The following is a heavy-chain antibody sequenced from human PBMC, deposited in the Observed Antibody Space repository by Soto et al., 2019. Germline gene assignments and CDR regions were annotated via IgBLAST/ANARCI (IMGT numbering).Heavy chain of an antibody. CDR3: AQAAAGTMVQFFGNYYGMDV. CDR1: GGTFSSYA. J-gene: IGHJ6*02. CDR2: IIPIFGTA. V-gene: IGHV1-69*13. Sequence: ASVKVSCKASGGTFSSYAISWVRQAPGQGLEWMGGIIPIFGTANYAQKFQGRVTITADESTSTAYMELSSLRSEDTAVYYCAQAAAGTMVQFFGNYYGMDVWGQGTTVTVSS. D-gene: IGHD6-13*01.